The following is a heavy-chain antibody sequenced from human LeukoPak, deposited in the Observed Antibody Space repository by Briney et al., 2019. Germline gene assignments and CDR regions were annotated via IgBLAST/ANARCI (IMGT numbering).Heavy chain of an antibody. D-gene: IGHD6-13*01. J-gene: IGHJ3*02. CDR3: ARAYSSSWYLGNDAFDI. V-gene: IGHV1-69*05. CDR2: IIPIFGTA. CDR1: GGTSSSYA. Sequence: ASVKVSCKASGGTSSSYAISWVRQAPGQGLEWMGGIIPIFGTANYAQKFQGRVTITTDESTSTAYMELSSLRSEDTAVYYCARAYSSSWYLGNDAFDIWGQGTMVTVSS.